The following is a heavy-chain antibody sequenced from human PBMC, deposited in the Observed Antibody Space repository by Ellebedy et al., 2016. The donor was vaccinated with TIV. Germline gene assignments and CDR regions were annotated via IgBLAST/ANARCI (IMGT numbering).Heavy chain of an antibody. J-gene: IGHJ4*02. V-gene: IGHV3-9*01. CDR1: GFTFDDYA. CDR3: TKDLLRRIWGGSGRDY. D-gene: IGHD7-27*01. Sequence: GGSLRLSXAASGFTFDDYAMHWVRPAPGKGLEWVSGISWRGYYIGYADSVRGRFTISRGNAKNSLYLQMNSLRIEDTAVYYCTKDLLRRIWGGSGRDYWGQGTLVTVSS. CDR2: ISWRGYYI.